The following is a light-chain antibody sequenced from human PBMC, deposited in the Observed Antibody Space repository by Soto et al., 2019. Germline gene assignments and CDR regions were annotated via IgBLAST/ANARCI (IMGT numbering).Light chain of an antibody. J-gene: IGKJ4*01. CDR1: QSISSW. CDR3: QQYISYPLT. CDR2: KAS. V-gene: IGKV1-5*03. Sequence: DIQMTQSPSTLSAFVGDRVNITCRASQSISSWLAWYQQKPGKAPNLLIYKASNLESGVPSRFSGSGSGTDFTLTINSLQPDDFATYYCQQYISYPLTFGGGSRVEIK.